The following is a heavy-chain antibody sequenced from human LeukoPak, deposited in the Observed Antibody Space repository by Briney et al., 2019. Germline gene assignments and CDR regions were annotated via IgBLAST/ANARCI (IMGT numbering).Heavy chain of an antibody. CDR3: ATLQPYCSSTSCLYYYYMDV. J-gene: IGHJ6*03. CDR1: GGIFSSYA. CDR2: INPNSGGT. D-gene: IGHD2-2*01. V-gene: IGHV1-2*02. Sequence: ASVKVSCKASGGIFSSYAISWVRQAPGQGLEWMGWINPNSGGTNYAQKFQGRVTMTRDTSISTAYMELSRLRSDDTAVYYCATLQPYCSSTSCLYYYYMDVWGKGTTVPVSS.